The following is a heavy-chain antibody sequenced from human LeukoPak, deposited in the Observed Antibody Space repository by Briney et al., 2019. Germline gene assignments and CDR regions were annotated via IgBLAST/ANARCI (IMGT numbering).Heavy chain of an antibody. CDR2: ISGSGGST. CDR3: ARDFSAVTTTWYFDL. D-gene: IGHD4-17*01. CDR1: GFSFSSYG. Sequence: PGGSLRLSCAASGFSFSSYGMSWVRQAPGKGLEWVSAISGSGGSTYYADSVKGRLTISRDNSKNTLYLQMNSLRAEDTAVYYCARDFSAVTTTWYFDLWGRGTLVTVSS. V-gene: IGHV3-23*01. J-gene: IGHJ2*01.